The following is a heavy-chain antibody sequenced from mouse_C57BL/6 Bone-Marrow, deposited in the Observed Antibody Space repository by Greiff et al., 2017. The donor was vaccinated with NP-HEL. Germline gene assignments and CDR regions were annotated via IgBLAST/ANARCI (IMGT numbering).Heavy chain of an antibody. CDR1: GFTFSSYA. CDR2: ISDGGSYT. D-gene: IGHD2-13*01. J-gene: IGHJ3*01. CDR3: ASYSDPFAY. V-gene: IGHV5-4*01. Sequence: EVQLKESGGGLVKPGGSLKLSCAASGFTFSSYAMSWVRQTPEKRLEWVATISDGGSYTYYPDNVKGRFTISRDNAKNNLYLQMSHLKSEDTAMYYCASYSDPFAYWGQGTLVTVSA.